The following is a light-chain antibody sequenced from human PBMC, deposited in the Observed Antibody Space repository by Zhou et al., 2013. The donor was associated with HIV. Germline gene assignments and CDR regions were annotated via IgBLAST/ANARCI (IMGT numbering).Light chain of an antibody. J-gene: IGKJ4*01. CDR3: QQYNTYPVT. CDR1: QSVGRW. CDR2: ATS. Sequence: DIQLTQSPSTLSASVGDRVTITCRASQSVGRWLAWYQQKSGEAPNLLIFATSSVARGVPSRFSGSASGTEFALTISSLQPEDIATYYCQQYNTYPVTFGGGTKVEI. V-gene: IGKV1-5*03.